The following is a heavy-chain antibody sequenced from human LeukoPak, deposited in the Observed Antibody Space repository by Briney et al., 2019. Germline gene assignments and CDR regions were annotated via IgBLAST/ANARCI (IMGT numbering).Heavy chain of an antibody. CDR3: ARDGYSAFDY. Sequence: GGSLRLSCAASGFTLSSYAMHWVRQAPGKGLEWVAVISYDGSNKYYADSVKGRFTISRDNSKNTLYLQMNSLRAEDTAVYYCARDGYSAFDYWGQGTLVTVSS. CDR2: ISYDGSNK. J-gene: IGHJ4*02. CDR1: GFTLSSYA. D-gene: IGHD5-18*01. V-gene: IGHV3-30-3*01.